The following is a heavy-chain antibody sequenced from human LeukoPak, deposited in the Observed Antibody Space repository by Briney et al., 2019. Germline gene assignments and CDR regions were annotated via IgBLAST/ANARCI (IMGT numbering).Heavy chain of an antibody. CDR3: ARALYYTNGYFFFDQ. CDR2: IYTSGST. D-gene: IGHD2-8*01. V-gene: IGHV4-4*07. Sequence: SETLSLTCTVSGASISSYYWSWVRQPAGEGLEWIGRIYTSGSTNYKPSLKSRVTMSVDTSKIQFSLKLTSVTAADTAVYYCARALYYTNGYFFFDQWGQGTLVTVSS. J-gene: IGHJ4*02. CDR1: GASISSYY.